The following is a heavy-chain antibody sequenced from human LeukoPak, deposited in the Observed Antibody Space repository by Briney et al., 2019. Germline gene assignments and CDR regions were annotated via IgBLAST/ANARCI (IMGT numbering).Heavy chain of an antibody. CDR2: ISSNSRYI. V-gene: IGHV3-21*01. Sequence: GGSLTLSCAASGFDFSDYTINWVRQAAGKVLEWLSSISSNSRYIYYADSGKGRLTVSRHNAKNPVYMQMNNLRGEDPAVDYCARDGLGSYDFWGHGTLVTVSS. CDR1: GFDFSDYT. D-gene: IGHD3-10*01. CDR3: ARDGLGSYDF. J-gene: IGHJ4*01.